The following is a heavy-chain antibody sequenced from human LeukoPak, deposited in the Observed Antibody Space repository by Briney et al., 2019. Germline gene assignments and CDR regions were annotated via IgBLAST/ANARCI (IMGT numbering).Heavy chain of an antibody. D-gene: IGHD1/OR15-1a*01. V-gene: IGHV3-11*04. CDR3: ARDPAWHNLGLYYFDS. Sequence: GGSLRLSCAASGFTFSDYYMSWIRQAPGKGLEWVSYISSSGSTIYYADSVKGRFTISRDNAKNSLYLQMNSLRADDTAVYYCARDPAWHNLGLYYFDSWGRETLVPVSS. CDR1: GFTFSDYY. J-gene: IGHJ4*02. CDR2: ISSSGSTI.